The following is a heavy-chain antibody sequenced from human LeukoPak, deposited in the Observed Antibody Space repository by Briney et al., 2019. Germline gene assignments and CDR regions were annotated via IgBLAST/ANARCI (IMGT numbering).Heavy chain of an antibody. J-gene: IGHJ5*02. CDR1: GYTFTSYY. D-gene: IGHD3-22*01. V-gene: IGHV1-24*01. CDR3: ATALPKSRLFSSGYYGWFDP. CDR2: FDPEDGET. Sequence: ASVKVSCKASGYTFTSYYMHWVRQAPGKGLEWMGGFDPEDGETIYAQKFQGRVTMTEDTSTDTAYMELSSLRSEDTAVYYCATALPKSRLFSSGYYGWFDPWGQGTLVTVSS.